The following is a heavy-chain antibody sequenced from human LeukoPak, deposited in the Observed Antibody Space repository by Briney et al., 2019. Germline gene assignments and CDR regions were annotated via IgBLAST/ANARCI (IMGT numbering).Heavy chain of an antibody. Sequence: SGPTLVNPTQTLTLTCAFSGFSLSTTGVAVGWIRQPPGKALEWLALIYWSDDKRYSPSLKSRLTITKDTSKHQVVLTVTNMDPVDTATYYCAHRGGGSFDYWGQGTLVTVSS. CDR3: AHRGGGSFDY. J-gene: IGHJ4*02. CDR1: GFSLSTTGVA. V-gene: IGHV2-5*01. CDR2: IYWSDDK. D-gene: IGHD5-12*01.